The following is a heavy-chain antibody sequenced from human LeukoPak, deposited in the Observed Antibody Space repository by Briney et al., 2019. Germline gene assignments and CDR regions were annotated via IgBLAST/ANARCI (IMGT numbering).Heavy chain of an antibody. CDR3: ARLTFSSGWFFDY. CDR2: ISSSGDYI. J-gene: IGHJ4*02. D-gene: IGHD6-19*01. Sequence: GGSLRLSCAASGFTFSSYTLNWVRQAPGKGLEWVSSISSSGDYIYYADSMKGRFTISRDNAKNSLYLQMNSLRAEDTAVYYCARLTFSSGWFFDYWGQGTLVTVSS. CDR1: GFTFSSYT. V-gene: IGHV3-21*01.